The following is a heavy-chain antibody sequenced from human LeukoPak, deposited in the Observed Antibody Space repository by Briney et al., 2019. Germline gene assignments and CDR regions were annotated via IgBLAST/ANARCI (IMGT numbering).Heavy chain of an antibody. Sequence: SETLSLTCTVSGGSISSYYWSWLRQPPGKGLEWIGYIYYSGSTNYNPSLKSRVTISVDTFKNQFSLKLSSVTAADTAVYYCARGTEMATINSGDYYYYYMDVWGKGTTVTISS. D-gene: IGHD5-24*01. V-gene: IGHV4-59*01. CDR1: GGSISSYY. CDR3: ARGTEMATINSGDYYYYYMDV. J-gene: IGHJ6*03. CDR2: IYYSGST.